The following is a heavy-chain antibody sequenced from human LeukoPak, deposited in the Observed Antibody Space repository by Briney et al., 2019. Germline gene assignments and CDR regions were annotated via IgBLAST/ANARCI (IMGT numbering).Heavy chain of an antibody. Sequence: ASVKVSCKASGYTFTDHYMHWVRQAPGQGLGWVGWINPNSGGTNYAQKFQGRVTMTRDTSINTAYMEVSRLRSDDTAVYYCASIGGTSLEYWGQGTLVTVSS. CDR3: ASIGGTSLEY. V-gene: IGHV1-2*02. CDR1: GYTFTDHY. J-gene: IGHJ4*02. D-gene: IGHD4-23*01. CDR2: INPNSGGT.